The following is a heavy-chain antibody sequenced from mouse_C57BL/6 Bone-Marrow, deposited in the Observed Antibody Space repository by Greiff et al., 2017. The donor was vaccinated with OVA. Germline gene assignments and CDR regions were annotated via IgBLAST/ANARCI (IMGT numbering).Heavy chain of an antibody. CDR2: LYPGSGST. CDR1: GYTFTSYW. J-gene: IGHJ4*01. V-gene: IGHV1-55*01. Sequence: QVQLQQPGAELVKPGASVTMSCKASGYTFTSYWITWVKQRPGQGLEWIGDLYPGSGSTNYNEKFKSKATLTVDTSSSTAYMQLSSLTSEDSAVYYCARSGWLLHAMDYWGQGTSVTVSS. CDR3: ARSGWLLHAMDY. D-gene: IGHD2-3*01.